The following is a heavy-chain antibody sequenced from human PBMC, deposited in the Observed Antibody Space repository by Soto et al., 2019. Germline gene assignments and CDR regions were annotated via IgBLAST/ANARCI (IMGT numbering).Heavy chain of an antibody. CDR3: ARGPLVVLNYFES. J-gene: IGHJ4*02. CDR2: IFPLTDIP. CDR1: GGTFRNYP. Sequence: QVQLVQSGTEVKKPGSSVKVSCKASGGTFRNYPINWVRQAPGQGLEWMGSIFPLTDIPDYAQNFQARLTTSADKATSTGYLELSSLTSDDTAMYFCARGPLVVLNYFESWGQGTLVTVSS. V-gene: IGHV1-69*02.